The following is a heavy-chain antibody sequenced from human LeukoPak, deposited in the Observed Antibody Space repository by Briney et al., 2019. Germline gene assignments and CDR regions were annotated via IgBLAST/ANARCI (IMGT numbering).Heavy chain of an antibody. V-gene: IGHV3-7*03. CDR2: IKQDGSEE. J-gene: IGHJ4*02. CDR3: AKWKYSNSGIDDY. D-gene: IGHD6-6*01. Sequence: GGSLRLSCVASGFTISSYWMHWVRQAPGKGLEWVANIKQDGSEEYYVDSVKGRFTISRDNSKNMLYLQMNSLRAEDTAVYYCAKWKYSNSGIDDYWGQGTLVTVSS. CDR1: GFTISSYW.